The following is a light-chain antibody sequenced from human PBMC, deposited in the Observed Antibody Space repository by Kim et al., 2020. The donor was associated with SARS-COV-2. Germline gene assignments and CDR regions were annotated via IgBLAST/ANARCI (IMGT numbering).Light chain of an antibody. Sequence: GQSITISCTGASSDVGGFNYVSWYQHHPGKAPQLMIYDVSKRPSGVSNRFSGSKSVNTASLTISGLQAEDGADYYCSSYTSSGTLVFGGGTQLTVL. CDR3: SSYTSSGTLV. J-gene: IGLJ2*01. V-gene: IGLV2-14*03. CDR1: SSDVGGFNY. CDR2: DVS.